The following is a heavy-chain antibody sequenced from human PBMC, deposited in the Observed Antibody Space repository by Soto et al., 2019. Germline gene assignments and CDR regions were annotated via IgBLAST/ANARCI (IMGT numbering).Heavy chain of an antibody. V-gene: IGHV3-23*01. Sequence: PGGSLRLSCAASGFTFSSYAMSWVRQAQGKGREWVSAISGSGGSTYYADSWKGRFTISRDNSKNTLYLQMNSLRAEDTAVYYCAKDIAVPAAIYNYYYGMDVWGQGPTVTVSS. CDR2: ISGSGGST. J-gene: IGHJ6*02. CDR3: AKDIAVPAAIYNYYYGMDV. CDR1: GFTFSSYA. D-gene: IGHD2-2*02.